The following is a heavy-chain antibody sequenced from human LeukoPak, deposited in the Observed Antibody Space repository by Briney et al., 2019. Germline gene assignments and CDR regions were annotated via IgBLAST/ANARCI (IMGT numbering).Heavy chain of an antibody. CDR1: GHTFTNDE. Sequence: ASVKVSCKASGHTFTNDEIHWVRQATGQGLEWMGWMNPSSGNTGYAQKFQGRLTMTRNTSISTAYMDLSSLRSDDTAVYYCARRDCTTGACRFDDWGQGTRVSVSP. J-gene: IGHJ4*02. D-gene: IGHD2-8*01. V-gene: IGHV1-8*01. CDR3: ARRDCTTGACRFDD. CDR2: MNPSSGNT.